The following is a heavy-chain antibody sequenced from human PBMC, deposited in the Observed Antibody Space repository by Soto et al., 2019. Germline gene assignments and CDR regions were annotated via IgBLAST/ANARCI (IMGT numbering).Heavy chain of an antibody. CDR1: GGTFSSYA. D-gene: IGHD5-12*01. CDR2: IIPIFGTA. Sequence: ASVKVSCKASGGTFSSYAISWVRQAPGQGLEWMGGIIPIFGTANYAQKFQGRVTITADESTSTAYMELSSLRSEDTAVYYCARAGEMATAGSTTSPYRFDYWGQGTLVTVS. J-gene: IGHJ4*02. CDR3: ARAGEMATAGSTTSPYRFDY. V-gene: IGHV1-69*13.